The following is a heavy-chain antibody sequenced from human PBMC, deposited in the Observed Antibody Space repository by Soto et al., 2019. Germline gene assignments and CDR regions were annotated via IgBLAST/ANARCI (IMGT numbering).Heavy chain of an antibody. V-gene: IGHV5-51*01. CDR3: ARLLGYSYGHQELFAY. CDR1: GYTFDNYW. D-gene: IGHD5-18*01. Sequence: GESLKISCMGSGYTFDNYWIGWVRQMPGKGLEWMGIIYPGDFDTRYSPSFQGHVTMSVDKSINTAYLQWSSLETSDTAMYFCARLLGYSYGHQELFAYWGQGTPVTASS. CDR2: IYPGDFDT. J-gene: IGHJ4*02.